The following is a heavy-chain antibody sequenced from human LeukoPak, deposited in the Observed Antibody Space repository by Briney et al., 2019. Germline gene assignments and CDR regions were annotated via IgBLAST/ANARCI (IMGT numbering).Heavy chain of an antibody. V-gene: IGHV3-11*04. Sequence: PGGSLRLSCAASGFTFSDYYMSWIRQAPGKGLEWVSYISSSGSTIYYADSVKGRFTISRDNAKNSLYLQMNSLRAEDTAVYYCVTGAYYDFWSGYSRPYGMDVWGQGTTVTVSS. D-gene: IGHD3-3*01. CDR2: ISSSGSTI. CDR3: VTGAYYDFWSGYSRPYGMDV. J-gene: IGHJ6*02. CDR1: GFTFSDYY.